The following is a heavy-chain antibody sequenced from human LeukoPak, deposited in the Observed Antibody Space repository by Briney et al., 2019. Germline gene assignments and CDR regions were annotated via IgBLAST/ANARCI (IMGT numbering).Heavy chain of an antibody. CDR2: IPYDGSNK. V-gene: IGHV3-30*02. CDR1: GFTFSNYD. J-gene: IGHJ4*02. CDR3: AKGISYGFDY. D-gene: IGHD5-18*01. Sequence: PGGSLRLSCAASGFTFSNYDMHWVRQAPGKGLEWVAFIPYDGSNKYYANSVKGRFTISRDNSKNTLYPQMNSLRTEDTAVYYCAKGISYGFDYWGQGTLVTVSS.